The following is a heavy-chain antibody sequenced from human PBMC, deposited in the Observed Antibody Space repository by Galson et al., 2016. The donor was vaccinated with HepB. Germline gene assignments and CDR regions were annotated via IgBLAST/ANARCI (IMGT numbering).Heavy chain of an antibody. V-gene: IGHV5-51*01. D-gene: IGHD3-10*01. CDR1: GYSFPSYW. CDR3: ARIYGSGTYGGNNWFDS. CDR2: NYPSDSDT. J-gene: IGHJ5*01. Sequence: QSGAEVKKPGESLRISCKGSGYSFPSYWIGWVRQMPGKGLEWMGINYPSDSDTRYSPSFQGQISISADKSISTAYLQCSSLEASDTAIYYCARIYGSGTYGGNNWFDSWGQGTLVTVSS.